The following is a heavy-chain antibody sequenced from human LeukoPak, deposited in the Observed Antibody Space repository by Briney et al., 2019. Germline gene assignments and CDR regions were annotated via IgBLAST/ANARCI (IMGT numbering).Heavy chain of an antibody. CDR1: GFTFSSYG. Sequence: GGSLRLSCAASGFTFSSYGMHWVRQAPGKGLEWVAFIRYDGSNKYYADSVKGRFTISRDNSKNTLYLQMNSLRAEDTAVYYCAKDGPYCSSTSCAIYSTHFDYWGQETLVTVSS. CDR2: IRYDGSNK. CDR3: AKDGPYCSSTSCAIYSTHFDY. D-gene: IGHD2-2*01. V-gene: IGHV3-30*02. J-gene: IGHJ4*02.